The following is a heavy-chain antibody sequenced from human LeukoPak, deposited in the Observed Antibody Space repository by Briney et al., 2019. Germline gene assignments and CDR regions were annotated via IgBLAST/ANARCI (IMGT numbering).Heavy chain of an antibody. D-gene: IGHD6-13*01. J-gene: IGHJ4*02. Sequence: GGSLRLSCAASGFTFSSYALSWVRQAPGKGLEWVSAISGSGGSTYYADSVRGRFTISRDNSKNTLYLQMNSLRVEDTAVYYCARDTGSQDSSSWYGAVDYWGQGTRVTVSS. V-gene: IGHV3-23*01. CDR3: ARDTGSQDSSSWYGAVDY. CDR2: ISGSGGST. CDR1: GFTFSSYA.